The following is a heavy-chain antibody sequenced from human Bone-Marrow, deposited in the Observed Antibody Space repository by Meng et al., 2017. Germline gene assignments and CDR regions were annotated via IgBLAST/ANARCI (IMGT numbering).Heavy chain of an antibody. CDR1: GFTFSSYE. V-gene: IGHV3-48*03. J-gene: IGHJ3*02. CDR2: ISSSGSTI. CDR3: ARVSQWLRFFYAFDI. Sequence: GESLKISCAASGFTFSSYEMNWVRQAPGKGLEWVSYISSSGSTIYYADSVKGRFTISRDNAKNSLYLQMNSLRAEDTAVYYCARVSQWLRFFYAFDIWGQGTMVTVS. D-gene: IGHD5-12*01.